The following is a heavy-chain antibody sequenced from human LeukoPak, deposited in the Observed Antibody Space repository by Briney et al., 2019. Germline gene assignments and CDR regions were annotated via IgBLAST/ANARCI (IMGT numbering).Heavy chain of an antibody. CDR2: ISSSSSYI. Sequence: GGSLRLSCAASGFTFSSYSMNWVRQAPGKGLEWVSSISSSSSYIYYADSVKGRFTISRDNAKNSLYLQMNSLRAEDTAVYYCARNYRYDILTGYYNPYYFDYWGQGTLVTVSS. D-gene: IGHD3-9*01. CDR3: ARNYRYDILTGYYNPYYFDY. CDR1: GFTFSSYS. V-gene: IGHV3-21*01. J-gene: IGHJ4*02.